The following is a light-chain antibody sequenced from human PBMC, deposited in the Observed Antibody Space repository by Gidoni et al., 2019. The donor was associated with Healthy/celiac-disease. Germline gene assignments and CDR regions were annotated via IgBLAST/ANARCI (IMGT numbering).Light chain of an antibody. CDR1: QSVSSY. V-gene: IGKV3-11*01. CDR3: QQAIT. J-gene: IGKJ5*01. Sequence: EIVLTQSPATLSLSPGERATLSCRASQSVSSYLAWYQQKPGQAPRLLIYDASNRATGTPARFSGSGSGTDFTLTISSLEPEDFAVYYCQQAITFGQGTRLEIK. CDR2: DAS.